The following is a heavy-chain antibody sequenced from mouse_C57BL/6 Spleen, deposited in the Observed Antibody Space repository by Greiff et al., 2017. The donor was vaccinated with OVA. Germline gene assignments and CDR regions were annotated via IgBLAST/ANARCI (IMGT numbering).Heavy chain of an antibody. D-gene: IGHD1-1*01. CDR3: AFTTVVDTARYFDV. CDR2: IDPSDSYT. V-gene: IGHV1-59*01. J-gene: IGHJ1*03. Sequence: QVQLQQPGAELVRPGTSVKLSCKASGYTFTSYWMHWVKQRPGQGLEGIGVIDPSDSYTNYNQKFKGKATLTVDTSSSTAYMQLSSLTSEDSAVYYCAFTTVVDTARYFDVWGTGTTVTVSS. CDR1: GYTFTSYW.